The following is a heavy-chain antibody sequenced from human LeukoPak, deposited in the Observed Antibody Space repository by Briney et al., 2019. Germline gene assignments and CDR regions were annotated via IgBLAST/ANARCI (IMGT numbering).Heavy chain of an antibody. D-gene: IGHD5-12*01. V-gene: IGHV3-30*01. CDR2: ISYDGSNK. CDR1: GFTFSSYA. CDR3: ARPRSGYDWAYVDY. J-gene: IGHJ4*02. Sequence: PGGSLRLSCAASGFTFSSYAMHWVRQAPGKGLEWVAVISYDGSNKYYADSVKGRFTISRDNSKNTLYLQMNSLRAEDTAVYYCARPRSGYDWAYVDYWGQGTLVTVSS.